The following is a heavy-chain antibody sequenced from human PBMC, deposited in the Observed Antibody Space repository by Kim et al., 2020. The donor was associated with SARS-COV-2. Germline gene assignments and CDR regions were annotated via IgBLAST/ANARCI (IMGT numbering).Heavy chain of an antibody. Sequence: SETLSLTCTVSGGSISSYYWSWIRQPPGKGLEWIGYIYYSGSTNYNPSLKSRVTISVDTSKNQFSLKLSSVPAADTAVYYCAAVMTTVVNNAFDIWGQGTMVTVSS. CDR2: IYYSGST. D-gene: IGHD4-17*01. V-gene: IGHV4-59*08. CDR3: AAVMTTVVNNAFDI. J-gene: IGHJ3*02. CDR1: GGSISSYY.